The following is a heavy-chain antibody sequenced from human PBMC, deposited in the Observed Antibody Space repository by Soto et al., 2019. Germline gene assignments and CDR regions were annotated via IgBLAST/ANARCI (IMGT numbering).Heavy chain of an antibody. CDR3: ATRRLTRAAGYFDL. CDR1: GGSISSSNW. V-gene: IGHV4-4*02. CDR2: IYHSGST. J-gene: IGHJ2*01. Sequence: QVQLQESGPGLVKPSGTLSLTCAVSGGSISSSNWWSWVRQPPGKGLEWIGEIYHSGSTNYNPSLKSRVPIAVDKSKNPCSLKLSSVTAADTAVYYCATRRLTRAAGYFDLWGRGTLVTVSS.